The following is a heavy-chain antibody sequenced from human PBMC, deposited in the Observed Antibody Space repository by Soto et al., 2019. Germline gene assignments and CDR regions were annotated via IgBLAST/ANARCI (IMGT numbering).Heavy chain of an antibody. J-gene: IGHJ4*02. CDR1: AHSINRRSHC. CDR2: SFYSGTT. D-gene: IGHD6-13*01. CDR3: GRRPRAEPCDD. Sequence: SLTCILSAHSINRRSHCWVWLQQPPRRALEWIGNSFYSGTTYYNPSLKDRMTISVATSKNLFSLKLRSVTAADTAVYYCGRRPRAEPCDDWGQGTRVTVSS. V-gene: IGHV4-39*01.